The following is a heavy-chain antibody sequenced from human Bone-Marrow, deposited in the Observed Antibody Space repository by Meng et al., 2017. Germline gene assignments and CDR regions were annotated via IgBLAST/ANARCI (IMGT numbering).Heavy chain of an antibody. CDR3: AKDGYCSSTSCYHNYYYGMDV. CDR1: GFTFDDYA. J-gene: IGHJ6*02. D-gene: IGHD2-2*01. CDR2: ISWDGGST. Sequence: GESLKISCAASGFTFDDYAMHWVRQAPGKGLESVSLISWDGGSTYYADSVKGRFTISRDNSKNSLYLQMNSLRAEDTALYYCAKDGYCSSTSCYHNYYYGMDVWGQGTTVTVSS. V-gene: IGHV3-43D*04.